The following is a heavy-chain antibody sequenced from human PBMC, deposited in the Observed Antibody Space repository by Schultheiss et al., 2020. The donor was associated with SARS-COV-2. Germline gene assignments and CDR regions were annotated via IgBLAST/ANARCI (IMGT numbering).Heavy chain of an antibody. CDR3: AREEGGDYFDY. V-gene: IGHV4-38-2*02. D-gene: IGHD1-26*01. CDR2: IYHSGST. Sequence: SETLSLTCAVSGYSISSGYYWGWIRQPPGKGLEWIGSIYHSGSTYYNPSLKSRVTISVDTSKNQFSLNLSSVTAADTAVYYCAREEGGDYFDYWGQGTLVTVSS. CDR1: GYSISSGYY. J-gene: IGHJ4*02.